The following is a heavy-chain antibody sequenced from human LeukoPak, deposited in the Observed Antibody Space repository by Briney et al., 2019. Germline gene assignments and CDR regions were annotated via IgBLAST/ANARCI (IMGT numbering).Heavy chain of an antibody. CDR2: IYSSGST. CDR1: GGSISRYY. Sequence: KPSETLSLTCSVSGGSISRYYWSWIRQPPGKGLEWIGYIYSSGSTYYNPSLKSRVTISVDTSENQLSLRLNSVTAADTALYYCARAHTSSWYMDYWGQGTLVTVSS. D-gene: IGHD6-13*01. V-gene: IGHV4-59*01. J-gene: IGHJ4*02. CDR3: ARAHTSSWYMDY.